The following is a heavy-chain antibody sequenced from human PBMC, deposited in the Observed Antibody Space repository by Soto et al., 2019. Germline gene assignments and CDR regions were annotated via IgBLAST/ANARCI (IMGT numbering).Heavy chain of an antibody. D-gene: IGHD6-13*01. J-gene: IGHJ6*02. CDR3: ARGPRQLKYCYYDMDV. CDR2: TYYRSKWYN. CDR1: GDSVSSNSAA. V-gene: IGHV6-1*01. Sequence: SQTLSLTCAISGDSVSSNSAAWNWIRQSPSRGLEWLGRTYYRSKWYNDYAVSVKSRITINPDTSKNQFSLQLNSVTPEDTAVYYCARGPRQLKYCYYDMDVWGQGTTVTVSS.